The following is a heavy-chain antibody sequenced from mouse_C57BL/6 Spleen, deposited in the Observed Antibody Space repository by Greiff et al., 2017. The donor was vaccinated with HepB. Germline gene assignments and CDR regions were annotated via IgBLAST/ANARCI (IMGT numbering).Heavy chain of an antibody. CDR3: ASPYYGSSGYYAMDY. CDR1: GFTFSSYG. Sequence: DVKLVESGGDLVKPGGSLKLSCAASGFTFSSYGMSWVRQTPDKRLEWVATISSGGSYTYYPDSVKGRFTISRDNAKNTLYLQMSSLKSEDTAMYYCASPYYGSSGYYAMDYWGQGTSVTVSS. CDR2: ISSGGSYT. D-gene: IGHD1-1*01. V-gene: IGHV5-6*02. J-gene: IGHJ4*01.